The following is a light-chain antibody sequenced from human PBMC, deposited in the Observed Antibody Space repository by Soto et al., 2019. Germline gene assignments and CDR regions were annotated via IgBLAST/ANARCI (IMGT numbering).Light chain of an antibody. CDR3: QQYNSDSRT. CDR2: DAS. CDR1: QSISTW. J-gene: IGKJ1*01. V-gene: IGKV1-5*01. Sequence: DIQMTQSPSTLSASVGDRVTITCRASQSISTWLAWYQQKPGNAPKLLIFDASNLESGVPSRFSGSGSGTEFTLTIDSLHPDDFATYYCQQYNSDSRTFGQGIELDIK.